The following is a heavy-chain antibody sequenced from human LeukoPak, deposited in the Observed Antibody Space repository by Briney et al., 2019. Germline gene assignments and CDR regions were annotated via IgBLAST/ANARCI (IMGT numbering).Heavy chain of an antibody. CDR2: IKQDGSEK. CDR3: ARYPTPRG. V-gene: IGHV3-7*05. CDR1: GFTFSSDG. D-gene: IGHD3-10*01. J-gene: IGHJ4*02. Sequence: GGSLRLSCAASGFTFSSDGMSWVRQAPGKGLEWVANIKQDGSEKYYVDSVKGRFTISRDNAKNSLYLQMNSLRAEDTAVYYCARYPTPRGWGQGTLVTVSS.